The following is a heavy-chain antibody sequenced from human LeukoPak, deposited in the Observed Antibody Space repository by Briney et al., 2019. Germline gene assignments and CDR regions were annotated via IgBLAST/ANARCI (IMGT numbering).Heavy chain of an antibody. CDR3: ARWSVLLWFGEFDP. V-gene: IGHV3-53*01. Sequence: GGSLRLSCAASGFTVSTNYMTWVRQAPGKGLEWVSVIYSSGSTYYADSVKGRFTISRDNSKNTLYLQMNSLRAEDTAVYYCARWSVLLWFGEFDPWGQGTLVTVSS. CDR1: GFTVSTNY. D-gene: IGHD3-10*01. J-gene: IGHJ5*02. CDR2: IYSSGST.